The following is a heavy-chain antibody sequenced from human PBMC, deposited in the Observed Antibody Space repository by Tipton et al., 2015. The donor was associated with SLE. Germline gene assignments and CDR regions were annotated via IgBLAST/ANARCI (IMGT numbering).Heavy chain of an antibody. CDR1: DGSIRSTNYY. J-gene: IGHJ4*02. D-gene: IGHD5-12*01. CDR3: ARRHYSGPFDS. CDR2: IFYTGST. V-gene: IGHV4-39*07. Sequence: TLSLTCTVSDGSIRSTNYYWGWIRQPPGKGLEWIGSIFYTGSTYYNPSLKSRVSFSIDTSKHQFSLKLNSVTAADTAVYYCARRHYSGPFDSWGQGTLVTVS.